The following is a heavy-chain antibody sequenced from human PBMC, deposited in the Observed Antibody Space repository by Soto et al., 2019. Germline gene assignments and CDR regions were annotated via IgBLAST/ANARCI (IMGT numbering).Heavy chain of an antibody. Sequence: ASVKVSCKASGYTFTSYTMHWVRQAPGQRLEWMGWINAGNGNTKYSQKFQGRVTITRDTSASTAYMELSSLRSEDTAVYYCARDRGGPWLVDGMDVWGQGTTVTVSS. CDR2: INAGNGNT. J-gene: IGHJ6*02. CDR3: ARDRGGPWLVDGMDV. D-gene: IGHD6-19*01. V-gene: IGHV1-3*01. CDR1: GYTFTSYT.